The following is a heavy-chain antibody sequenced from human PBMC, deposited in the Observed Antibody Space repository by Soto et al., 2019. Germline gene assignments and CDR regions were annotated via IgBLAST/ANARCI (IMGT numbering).Heavy chain of an antibody. CDR2: ISGNGGST. J-gene: IGHJ4*02. V-gene: IGHV3-23*01. CDR1: GFTFSVYA. CDR3: AKDRTFGPPLVRFDS. D-gene: IGHD6-6*01. Sequence: PGGSLRLSCGASGFTFSVYAMTWVRQAPGKGLEWVSAISGNGGSTYYAYSVKGRFTISRDNSKRTLHLQMNSLRVEDTAVYYCAKDRTFGPPLVRFDSWGQGTLVTVSS.